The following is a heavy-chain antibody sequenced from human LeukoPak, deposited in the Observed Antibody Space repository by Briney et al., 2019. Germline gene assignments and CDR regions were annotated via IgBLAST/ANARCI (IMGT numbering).Heavy chain of an antibody. CDR1: CGSISSSSYS. CDR3: ARHGIRIRIAVAPFDY. CDR2: IYYSGST. V-gene: IGHV4-39*01. D-gene: IGHD6-19*01. Sequence: SETLSLTCTVSCGSISSSSYSWGWIRQPPGKGLEWIGSIYYSGSTYYNPSLKSRVTISVDTSKNQFSLKLSSVTAADTAVYYCARHGIRIRIAVAPFDYWGQGTLVTVSS. J-gene: IGHJ4*02.